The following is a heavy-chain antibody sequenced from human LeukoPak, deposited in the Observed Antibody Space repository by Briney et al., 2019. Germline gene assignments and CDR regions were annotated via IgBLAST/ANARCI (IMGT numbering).Heavy chain of an antibody. CDR2: ISNDGSDN. CDR1: GFTFSSYV. CDR3: LPLLSRPYVEDGFDI. J-gene: IGHJ3*02. D-gene: IGHD2/OR15-2a*01. Sequence: GRSLRLSCAASGFTFSSYVMHWVRQAPGKGLDWVAVISNDGSDNSYADSVKGRFTISRDNSKNTLYLQMNSLRAEDTAVYYCLPLLSRPYVEDGFDIWGQGTMVTVSS. V-gene: IGHV3-30*03.